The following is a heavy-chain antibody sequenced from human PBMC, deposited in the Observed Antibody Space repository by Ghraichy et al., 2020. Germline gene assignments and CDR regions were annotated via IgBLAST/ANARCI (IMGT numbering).Heavy chain of an antibody. V-gene: IGHV3-23*01. CDR1: GFTFSTYA. CDR2: ICGNTNTT. D-gene: IGHD3-10*01. CDR3: ARDASGSCYSPLDY. J-gene: IGHJ4*02. Sequence: GGSLRLSCAASGFTFSTYAMTWVRRAPGKGLEWVSAICGNTNTTYYADSVKSRFTISRDNSKNTLYLQMNSLRAEDAAVYYCARDASGSCYSPLDYWGQGTLVTVSS.